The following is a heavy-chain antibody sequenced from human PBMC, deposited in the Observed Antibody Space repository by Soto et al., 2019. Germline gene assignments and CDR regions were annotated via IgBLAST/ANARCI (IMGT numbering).Heavy chain of an antibody. CDR1: GYTFTSYG. CDR2: ISAYNGNT. Sequence: ASVKFSCKASGYTFTSYGISWVRQAPGQVLECMVWISAYNGNTNYXXKLQGRVXXTTDTSTSTAXMELRXLRSDDTAVYYCARSRSGSYTGWRQGTLVTVSS. J-gene: IGHJ4*02. D-gene: IGHD1-26*01. CDR3: ARSRSGSYTG. V-gene: IGHV1-18*01.